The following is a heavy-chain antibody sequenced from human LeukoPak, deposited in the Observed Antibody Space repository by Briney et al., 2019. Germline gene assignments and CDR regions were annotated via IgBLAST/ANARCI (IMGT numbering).Heavy chain of an antibody. V-gene: IGHV4-59*01. Sequence: SETLSLTCTVSGDSISSYYWSWIRQPPGKGLEWIGYIYYSGSTNYNPSLKSRVTISVDTSKNQFSLKLSSVTAADTAVYYCARGLYYYDSSGYYTRQGYDYWGQGTLVTVSS. D-gene: IGHD3-22*01. J-gene: IGHJ4*02. CDR1: GDSISSYY. CDR2: IYYSGST. CDR3: ARGLYYYDSSGYYTRQGYDY.